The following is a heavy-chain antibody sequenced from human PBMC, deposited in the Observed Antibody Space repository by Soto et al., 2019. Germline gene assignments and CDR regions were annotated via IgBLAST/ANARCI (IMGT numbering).Heavy chain of an antibody. CDR1: GFTFSSYA. J-gene: IGHJ2*01. CDR3: ARRNSGWYFDR. Sequence: EVQLLESGGGLVQPGGSLRLSCAASGFTFSSYAMNWVRQAPGKGLQWVSVISGSGDSTYYADSVKGRFTISRDNSKNTLYLQMTSLRAEDTAVYYCARRNSGWYFDRWGRGPLVNVSS. D-gene: IGHD4-4*01. V-gene: IGHV3-23*01. CDR2: ISGSGDST.